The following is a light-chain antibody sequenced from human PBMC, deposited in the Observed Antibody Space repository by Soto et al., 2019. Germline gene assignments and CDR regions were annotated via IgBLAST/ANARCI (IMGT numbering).Light chain of an antibody. J-gene: IGLJ2*01. CDR2: DVS. V-gene: IGLV2-14*03. CDR3: TSYTSSTAHVV. CDR1: GSDLGGYNY. Sequence: QSALTQPASVSGSPGQSITISCTGTGSDLGGYNYVSWCLHHPGKAPKLMIYDVSDRPSGVSNRFSGSKSDNTASLTISGLQAEDEADYYYTSYTSSTAHVVFGGGTRLTVL.